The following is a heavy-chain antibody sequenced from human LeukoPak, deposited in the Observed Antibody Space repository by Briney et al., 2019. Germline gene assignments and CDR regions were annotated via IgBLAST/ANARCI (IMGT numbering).Heavy chain of an antibody. CDR2: IYPGDSDT. CDR3: ARCYLAAGPPNWLDP. D-gene: IGHD2-2*01. Sequence: GESLKISCKGSGYSFTSYWIGWVRQMPGKGLEWMGIIYPGDSDTRYSPSFQGQVTISADKSISTAYLQWSSLKASDTAMYYCARCYLAAGPPNWLDPWGQGTLVTVSS. CDR1: GYSFTSYW. V-gene: IGHV5-51*01. J-gene: IGHJ5*02.